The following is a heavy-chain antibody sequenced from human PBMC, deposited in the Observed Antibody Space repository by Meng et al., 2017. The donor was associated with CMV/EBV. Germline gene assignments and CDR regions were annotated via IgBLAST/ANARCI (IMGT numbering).Heavy chain of an antibody. CDR1: GGSISSSTW. Sequence: CAVSGGSISSSTWWSWVRQPPGKGLEWIGEIYHSGSTNYNPSLKSRVTISVDKSKNQFSLKLSSVTAADTAVYYCARTGTNLAYYFDYWGQGTLVTVSS. D-gene: IGHD1-1*01. J-gene: IGHJ4*02. CDR2: IYHSGST. CDR3: ARTGTNLAYYFDY. V-gene: IGHV4-4*02.